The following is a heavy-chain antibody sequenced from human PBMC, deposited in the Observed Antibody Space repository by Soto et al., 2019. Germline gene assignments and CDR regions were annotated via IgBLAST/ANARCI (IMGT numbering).Heavy chain of an antibody. CDR1: GGSISSSSYY. J-gene: IGHJ4*02. CDR2: IYYSGST. D-gene: IGHD3-3*01. V-gene: IGHV4-39*01. Sequence: SETLSLTCTVSGGSISSSSYYWGWIRQPPGKGLEWIGSIYYSGSTYYNPSLKSRVTISVDTSKNQFSLKLSSVTAADTAVYYCARLYLYDFWSGSLADYFDYWGQGTLVTVSS. CDR3: ARLYLYDFWSGSLADYFDY.